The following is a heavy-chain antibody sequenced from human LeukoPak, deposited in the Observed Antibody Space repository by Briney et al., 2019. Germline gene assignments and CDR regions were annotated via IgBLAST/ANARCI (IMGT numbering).Heavy chain of an antibody. CDR2: TSGSGGST. V-gene: IGHV3-23*01. Sequence: GGSLRLSCAASGFNFSSYAMSRVRQAPGEGLEWVSGTSGSGGSTYYAGSVKGRFTISRDNSKNTLYLQMNSLRVEDTAVYYCAKNGGSQCYSHLDSWGQGTLVTVSS. J-gene: IGHJ4*02. CDR1: GFNFSSYA. D-gene: IGHD2-15*01. CDR3: AKNGGSQCYSHLDS.